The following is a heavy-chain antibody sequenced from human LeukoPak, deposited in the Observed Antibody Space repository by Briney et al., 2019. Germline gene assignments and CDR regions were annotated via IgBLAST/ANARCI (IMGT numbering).Heavy chain of an antibody. D-gene: IGHD7-27*01. J-gene: IGHJ5*02. CDR3: ARHPGTLTGEEAGWFDP. CDR1: GGSISSSSYY. CDR2: IYYSGST. V-gene: IGHV4-39*01. Sequence: SETLSLTCTVSGGSISSSSYYWGWIRQPPGKGLEWIGSIYYSGSTYYNPSLKSRVTISVDTSKNQFSLKLSSVTAADTAVYYCARHPGTLTGEEAGWFDPWGQGTLVTVSS.